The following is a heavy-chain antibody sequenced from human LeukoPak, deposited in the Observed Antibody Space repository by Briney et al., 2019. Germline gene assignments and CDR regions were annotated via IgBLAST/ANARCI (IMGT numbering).Heavy chain of an antibody. CDR2: IYYSGST. V-gene: IGHV4-59*01. J-gene: IGHJ4*02. CDR3: ARGRSSWDPRPFDY. CDR1: GGSISSYY. D-gene: IGHD6-13*01. Sequence: ASETLSLTCTVSGGSISSYYWSWIRQPPGKGLEWIGYIYYSGSTNYNPSLKSRVTISVDTSKNQFSLKLSSVTAADTAVYYCARGRSSWDPRPFDYWGQGTLVTVSS.